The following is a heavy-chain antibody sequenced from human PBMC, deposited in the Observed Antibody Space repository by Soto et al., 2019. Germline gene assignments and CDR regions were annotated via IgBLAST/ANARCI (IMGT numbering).Heavy chain of an antibody. J-gene: IGHJ4*02. CDR1: GFTFSTYW. Sequence: EVQLVESGGGLVQPGGSLRLSCAASGFTFSTYWMHWVRQAPGKGLVWVSRIKNDGSGTYYVDSVEGRFTISRDNAKNTLYLQMNSLRAEDTAVYYCVRGDGHYYDGNGYLGRHWGQGTLVTVSS. V-gene: IGHV3-74*01. D-gene: IGHD3-22*01. CDR2: IKNDGSGT. CDR3: VRGDGHYYDGNGYLGRH.